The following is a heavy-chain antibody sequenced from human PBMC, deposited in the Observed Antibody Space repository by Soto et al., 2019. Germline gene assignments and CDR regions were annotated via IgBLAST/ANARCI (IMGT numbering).Heavy chain of an antibody. V-gene: IGHV1-69*01. Sequence: QVQLVQSGAEVRKPGSSVRVSCKASGGSFNRHTISWVRQAPGQGLEWMGGIIPIFGTANHAQKFQGRVTIIADESTSTVYMELSSLRSDDTDIYYCARGWGYDSTYYYYAYWGQGTLVIVSS. J-gene: IGHJ4*02. CDR2: IIPIFGTA. D-gene: IGHD3-16*01. CDR3: ARGWGYDSTYYYYAY. CDR1: GGSFNRHT.